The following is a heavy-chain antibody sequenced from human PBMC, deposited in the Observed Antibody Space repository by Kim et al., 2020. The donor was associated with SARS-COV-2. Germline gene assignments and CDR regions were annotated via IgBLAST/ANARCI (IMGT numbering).Heavy chain of an antibody. D-gene: IGHD2-21*02. CDR3: AKTYCGGDCYLVDAFDI. J-gene: IGHJ3*02. Sequence: KGRFTISRDNSKNTLYLQMNSLRAEDTAVYYCAKTYCGGDCYLVDAFDIWGQGTMVTVSS. V-gene: IGHV3-30*02.